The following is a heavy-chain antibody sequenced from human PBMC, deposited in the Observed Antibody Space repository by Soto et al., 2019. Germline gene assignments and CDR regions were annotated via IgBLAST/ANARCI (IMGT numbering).Heavy chain of an antibody. V-gene: IGHV3-53*04. D-gene: IGHD3-10*01. Sequence: EVQLVESGGGLVQPGGSLRLSCAASGFTVSSNYMSWVRQAPGKGLEWVSVIYSGGSTYYADSVKGRFTISRHNSKNTLDLQMNSLRAEYTAVYYCARVRFTHRYYYYMDVWGNGTTVTVSS. CDR3: ARVRFTHRYYYYMDV. CDR1: GFTVSSNY. J-gene: IGHJ6*03. CDR2: IYSGGST.